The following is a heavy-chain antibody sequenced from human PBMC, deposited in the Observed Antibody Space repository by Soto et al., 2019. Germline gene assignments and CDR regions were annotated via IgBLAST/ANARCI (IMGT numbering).Heavy chain of an antibody. V-gene: IGHV1-58*01. J-gene: IGHJ6*02. D-gene: IGHD6-6*01. CDR3: AREGRAEQLVGPTDYGMDV. CDR1: GFTFTSSA. CDR2: IVVGSGNT. Sequence: GASVKVSCKASGFTFTSSAVQWVRQARGQRLEWIGWIVVGSGNTNYAQKFQERVTITRDMSTSTAYMELSSLRSEDTAVYYCAREGRAEQLVGPTDYGMDVWGQGTTVTVSS.